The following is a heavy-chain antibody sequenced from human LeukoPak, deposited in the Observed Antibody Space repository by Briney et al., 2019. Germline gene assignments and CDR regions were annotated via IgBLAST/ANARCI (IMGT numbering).Heavy chain of an antibody. Sequence: SVKVSCKASGGTFSSYAISWVRQAPGQGLEWMGRIIPILCIANYAQKFQGRVTITADKSTRTAYMELSSLRSEDTAVYYCARSELLWFGETNYYYYGMDVWGQGTTVSVSS. CDR2: IIPILCIA. CDR1: GGTFSSYA. D-gene: IGHD3-10*01. J-gene: IGHJ6*02. V-gene: IGHV1-69*04. CDR3: ARSELLWFGETNYYYYGMDV.